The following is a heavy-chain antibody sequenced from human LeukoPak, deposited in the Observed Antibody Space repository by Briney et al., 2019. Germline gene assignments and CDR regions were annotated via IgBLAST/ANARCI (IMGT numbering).Heavy chain of an antibody. CDR1: GFTFDDYA. J-gene: IGHJ4*02. CDR3: ARDHCSSTSCYAEYFDY. CDR2: ISWNSGSI. D-gene: IGHD2-2*01. V-gene: IGHV3-9*01. Sequence: PGGSLRLSCAASGFTFDDYAMHWVRQVPGKGLEWVSGISWNSGSIGYADSVKGRFTISRDNAKNSLYLQMNSLRAEDTAVYYCARDHCSSTSCYAEYFDYWGQGTLVTVSS.